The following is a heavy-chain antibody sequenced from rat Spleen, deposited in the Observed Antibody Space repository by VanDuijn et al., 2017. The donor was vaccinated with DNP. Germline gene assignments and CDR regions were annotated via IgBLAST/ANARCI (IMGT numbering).Heavy chain of an antibody. CDR1: GYTFTTYY. V-gene: IGHV1-43*01. CDR2: INTGSGGT. D-gene: IGHD4-3*01. J-gene: IGHJ3*01. Sequence: QVQLQQSGAELAKPGSSVKISCKASGYTFTTYYIGWIKQTTGQGLEYIGYINTGSGGTNYNEKFKGKATLTVDKSSSTALMQLSSLTPDDSAVYYCARSWVGVRGIWFAFWGQGTLVTVSS. CDR3: ARSWVGVRGIWFAF.